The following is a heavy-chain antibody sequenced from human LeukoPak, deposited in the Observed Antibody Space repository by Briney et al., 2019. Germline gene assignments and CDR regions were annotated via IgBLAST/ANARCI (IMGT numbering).Heavy chain of an antibody. CDR3: ARNYDSRGGGDAFDI. CDR1: GGSISSSSYY. D-gene: IGHD3-22*01. CDR2: IYYSGST. V-gene: IGHV4-39*07. Sequence: PSETLSLTCTVSGGSISSSSYYWGWIRQPPGKGLEWIGSIYYSGSTYYNPSLKSRVTISVDTSKNQFSLKLSSVTAADTAVYYCARNYDSRGGGDAFDIWGQGTMVTVSS. J-gene: IGHJ3*02.